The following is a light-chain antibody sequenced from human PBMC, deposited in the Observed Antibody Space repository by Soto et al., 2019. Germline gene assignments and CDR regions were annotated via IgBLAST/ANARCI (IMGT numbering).Light chain of an antibody. CDR2: GAS. V-gene: IGKV3-20*01. J-gene: IGKJ2*02. CDR3: QQYGSSPST. Sequence: EIVLTQSPGTLSLSPGERATLSCRASQSVSSSYLAWYQQKPGQPPRLLIYGASSRATGTPDRFSGSGSGTDFTLTISRLEPEEFAVYYCQQYGSSPSTFGQGTKLEIK. CDR1: QSVSSSY.